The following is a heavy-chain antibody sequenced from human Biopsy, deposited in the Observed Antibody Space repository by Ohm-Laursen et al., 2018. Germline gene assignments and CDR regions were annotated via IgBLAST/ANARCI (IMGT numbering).Heavy chain of an antibody. J-gene: IGHJ5*02. CDR2: IYYSGST. D-gene: IGHD3-22*01. CDR1: GDSISSSSYY. Sequence: SETLSLTCPVSGDSISSSSYYWGWIRQPPGKGLEWIGSIYYSGSTYYNPSLKSRVTISVDTSKNQFSLNLNSVTAADTAVYYCARDYDTSGYYYVSWGQGTLVTVSS. V-gene: IGHV4-39*01. CDR3: ARDYDTSGYYYVS.